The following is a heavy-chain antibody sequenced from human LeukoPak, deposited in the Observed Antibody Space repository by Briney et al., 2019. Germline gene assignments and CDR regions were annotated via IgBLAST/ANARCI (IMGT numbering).Heavy chain of an antibody. V-gene: IGHV4-59*08. CDR3: ARHGNPYYDLLTGYFDY. CDR1: GGSTSSYY. CDR2: IYYSGST. Sequence: SETLSLTCTVSGGSTSSYYWSWIRQPPGKGLEWIGYIYYSGSTNYNPSLKSRVTISVDTSKIQFSLKLSSVTAADTAVYYCARHGNPYYDLLTGYFDYWGQGTLVTVSS. J-gene: IGHJ4*02. D-gene: IGHD3-9*01.